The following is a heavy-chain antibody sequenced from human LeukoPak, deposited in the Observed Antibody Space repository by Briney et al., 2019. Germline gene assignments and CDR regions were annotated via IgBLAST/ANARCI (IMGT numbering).Heavy chain of an antibody. Sequence: SQTLSLTCAISGDSVSSNSAAWNWIRQSPSRGLEWLGRTYYRSKWFNDYAVSVKGRITINPDTSKNQFSLQLNSVSPEDTAVYYCARGTFSHSRTMYYYDSSGYIFDYWGQGTLVTVSS. D-gene: IGHD3-22*01. J-gene: IGHJ4*02. V-gene: IGHV6-1*01. CDR2: TYYRSKWFN. CDR1: GDSVSSNSAA. CDR3: ARGTFSHSRTMYYYDSSGYIFDY.